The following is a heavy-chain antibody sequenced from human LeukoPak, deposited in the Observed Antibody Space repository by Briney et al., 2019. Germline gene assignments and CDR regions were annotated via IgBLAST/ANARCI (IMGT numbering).Heavy chain of an antibody. J-gene: IGHJ6*03. D-gene: IGHD1-26*01. CDR3: ARDPYSGTYGDTYYYYMDV. CDR1: GFTFSSYE. Sequence: GGSLRLSCAASGFTFSSYEMNWVRQAPGKGLEWVSYISSSGSTIYYADSVKGRFTISRDNAKNSLYLQMNSLRAEDTAVYYCARDPYSGTYGDTYYYYMDVWGKGTTVTISS. V-gene: IGHV3-48*03. CDR2: ISSSGSTI.